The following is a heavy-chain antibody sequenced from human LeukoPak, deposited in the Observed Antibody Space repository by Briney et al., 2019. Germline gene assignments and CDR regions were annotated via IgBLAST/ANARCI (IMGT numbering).Heavy chain of an antibody. D-gene: IGHD1-1*01. J-gene: IGHJ6*03. V-gene: IGHV4-39*01. CDR1: GGSITSSSYY. Sequence: PSETLSLTCTVSGGSITSSSYYWGWIRQPPGKGLEWIGSIRYTGSTYYNPSLKSRVTISVDTSKNQFSLKLSSVTAADTAVYYCARQNGGTWNYYYYMDVWGKGTTVTVSS. CDR2: IRYTGST. CDR3: ARQNGGTWNYYYYMDV.